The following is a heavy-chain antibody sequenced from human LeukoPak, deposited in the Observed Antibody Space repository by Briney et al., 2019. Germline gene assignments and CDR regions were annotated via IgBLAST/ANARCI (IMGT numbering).Heavy chain of an antibody. CDR2: IRYDGNNE. J-gene: IGHJ6*03. V-gene: IGHV3-30*02. CDR1: GFTFRTYA. Sequence: GGSLRLSCTASGFTFRTYAMHWVRQAPGKGLEWVASIRYDGNNEYYADSVKGRFTISRDNSKNTLYLQMNSLRVEDTAVYNCAKDGGPRFGVGYYYMDVWGKGTTVTVSS. CDR3: AKDGGPRFGVGYYYMDV. D-gene: IGHD2-8*01.